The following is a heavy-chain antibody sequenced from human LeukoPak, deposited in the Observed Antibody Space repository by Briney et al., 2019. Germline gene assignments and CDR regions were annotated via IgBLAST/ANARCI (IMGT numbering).Heavy chain of an antibody. CDR1: GGSFSGYY. CDR3: ARGAAYCSSTSCYRRYSYGIDY. CDR2: INHSGST. D-gene: IGHD2-2*01. Sequence: PSETLSLTCAVYGGSFSGYYWSWIRQPPGKGLEWIGEINHSGSTNYNPPLKSRVTISVDTSKNQFSLKLSSVTAADTAVYYCARGAAYCSSTSCYRRYSYGIDYWGQGTLVTVSS. V-gene: IGHV4-34*01. J-gene: IGHJ4*02.